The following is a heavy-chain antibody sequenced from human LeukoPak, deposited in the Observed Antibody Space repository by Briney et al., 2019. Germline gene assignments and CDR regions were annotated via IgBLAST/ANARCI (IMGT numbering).Heavy chain of an antibody. CDR1: GGSISSYY. CDR2: INHSGST. Sequence: PSETLSLTCTVSGGSISSYYWSWIRQPPGKGLEWIGEINHSGSTNYNPSLKSRVTISVDTSKNQFSLKLSSVTAADTAVYYCARGLIAVAGGYYFDYWGQGTLVTVSS. V-gene: IGHV4-34*01. J-gene: IGHJ4*02. CDR3: ARGLIAVAGGYYFDY. D-gene: IGHD6-19*01.